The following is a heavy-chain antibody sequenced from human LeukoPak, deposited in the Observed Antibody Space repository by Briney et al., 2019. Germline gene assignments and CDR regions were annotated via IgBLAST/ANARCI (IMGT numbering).Heavy chain of an antibody. CDR2: IRYGGNT. CDR1: GGSISRGDYY. Sequence: PLETLSPTCTVSGGSISRGDYYCGWVRQPQGRGLGWIGSIRYGGNTLYNPSLKRRLALALYTAKNQFSLKLSPETAADTAVYYCARHHDYGDYERAFDIWGLGTMVTVS. V-gene: IGHV4-39*01. D-gene: IGHD4-17*01. J-gene: IGHJ3*02. CDR3: ARHHDYGDYERAFDI.